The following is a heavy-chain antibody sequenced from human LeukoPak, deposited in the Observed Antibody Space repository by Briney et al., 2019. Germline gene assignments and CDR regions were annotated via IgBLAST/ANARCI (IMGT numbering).Heavy chain of an antibody. CDR1: GFSFSNYN. CDR2: ITLSSTTL. V-gene: IGHV3-48*01. CDR3: ARNPDYGDYLNWFDP. J-gene: IGHJ5*02. Sequence: GGSLRLSCEASGFSFSNYNMNWVRQAPGKGLEWVSYITLSSTTLYYADSVKGRFTISRDNAKNSLYLQMNSLRAEDSALYYCARNPDYGDYLNWFDPWGQGTLVTVSS. D-gene: IGHD4-17*01.